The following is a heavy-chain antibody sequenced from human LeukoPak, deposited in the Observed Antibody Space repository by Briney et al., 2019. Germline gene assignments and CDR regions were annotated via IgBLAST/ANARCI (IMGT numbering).Heavy chain of an antibody. V-gene: IGHV3-23*01. CDR1: GFTFSSYA. CDR2: ISGSGGST. J-gene: IGHJ4*02. CDR3: AKTDWFSLAGKTYYFDY. Sequence: PAGGSQRLSCAASGFTFSSYAMSWVRQAPGKGLEWVSAISGSGGSTYYADSVKGRFTISRDNSKNTLYLQMNSLRAEDTAVYYCAKTDWFSLAGKTYYFDYWGQGTLVTVSS. D-gene: IGHD6-19*01.